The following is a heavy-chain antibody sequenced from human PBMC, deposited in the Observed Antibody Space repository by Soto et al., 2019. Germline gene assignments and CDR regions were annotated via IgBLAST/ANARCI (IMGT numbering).Heavy chain of an antibody. D-gene: IGHD3-9*01. V-gene: IGHV1-69*06. Sequence: SVKVSCKASGGTFSSYAISWVRQAPGQGLEWMGGIIPIFGTANYAQKFQGRVTITADKSTSTAYMEPSSLRSEDTAVYYCAVGAYDILTGSGLYYYYGMDVWGQGTTVTVSS. J-gene: IGHJ6*02. CDR1: GGTFSSYA. CDR3: AVGAYDILTGSGLYYYYGMDV. CDR2: IIPIFGTA.